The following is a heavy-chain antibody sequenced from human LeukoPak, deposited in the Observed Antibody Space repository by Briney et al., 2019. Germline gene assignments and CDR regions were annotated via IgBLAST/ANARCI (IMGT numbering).Heavy chain of an antibody. Sequence: SSETLSLTCAVYGGSFSGYYWSWIRQPPGKGLEWIREVSHSGSINYNPSLKSRLTISEESSKNQVSLNLSSMTDADTAVYYCARGRTLNDDFWSGYSHKWFDPWGQGTLVTVSS. D-gene: IGHD3-3*01. CDR1: GGSFSGYY. CDR3: ARGRTLNDDFWSGYSHKWFDP. J-gene: IGHJ5*02. V-gene: IGHV4-34*01. CDR2: VSHSGSI.